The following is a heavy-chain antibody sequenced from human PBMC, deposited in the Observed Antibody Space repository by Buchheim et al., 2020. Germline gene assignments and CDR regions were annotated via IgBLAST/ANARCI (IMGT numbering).Heavy chain of an antibody. Sequence: QVQLVESGGGVVQPGRSLRLSCAASGFTFSSYGMHWVRQAPGKGLEWVALIWYDETNKYYADSVKGRFTVSRDRSTNTLYLQMDSLRAEDTAVYYCARGAGSGWPRDGLDVWGQGTT. J-gene: IGHJ6*02. CDR3: ARGAGSGWPRDGLDV. D-gene: IGHD6-19*01. CDR2: IWYDETNK. V-gene: IGHV3-33*01. CDR1: GFTFSSYG.